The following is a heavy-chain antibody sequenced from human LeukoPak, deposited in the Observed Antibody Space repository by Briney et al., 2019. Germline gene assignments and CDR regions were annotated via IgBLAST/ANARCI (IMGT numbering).Heavy chain of an antibody. CDR1: GGSISSYY. V-gene: IGHV4-4*07. CDR3: AREVVTASYTHFDC. CDR2: IYTSGST. Sequence: SETLSLTCTVSGGSISSYYWSWIRQPAGKGLEWIGRIYTSGSTNYNPSLKSRVTMSVDTSKNQFSLKLSSVTAADTAVYYCAREVVTASYTHFDCWGQGTLVTVSS. D-gene: IGHD2-21*02. J-gene: IGHJ4*02.